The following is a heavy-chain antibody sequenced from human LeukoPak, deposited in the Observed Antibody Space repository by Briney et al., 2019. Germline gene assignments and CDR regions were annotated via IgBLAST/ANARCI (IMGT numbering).Heavy chain of an antibody. CDR1: GYTFTGYY. J-gene: IGHJ5*02. CDR3: ARTDCGGDCYSSRGWFDP. CDR2: IIPIFGTA. V-gene: IGHV1-69*06. D-gene: IGHD2-21*02. Sequence: GASVKVSCKASGYTFTGYYIHWVRQSPGQGLEWMGGIIPIFGTANYAQKFQGRVTITADKSTSTVYMDLSSLRSEDTAVYYCARTDCGGDCYSSRGWFDPWGQGTLVTVSS.